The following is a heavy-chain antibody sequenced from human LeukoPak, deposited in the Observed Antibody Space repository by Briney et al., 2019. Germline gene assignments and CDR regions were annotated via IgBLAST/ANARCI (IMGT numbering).Heavy chain of an antibody. CDR1: GGSISSGGYY. D-gene: IGHD6-6*01. J-gene: IGHJ5*02. CDR3: ARGSSSPGANWFDP. V-gene: IGHV4-31*03. CDR2: IYYSGST. Sequence: PSQTLSLTCTVSGGSISSGGYYWSWIRQHPGKGLEWIGYIYYSGSTYYNPSLKSRVTISVDTSKNQFSLKLSSVTAADTAVYYCARGSSSPGANWFDPWGQGTLVTVSS.